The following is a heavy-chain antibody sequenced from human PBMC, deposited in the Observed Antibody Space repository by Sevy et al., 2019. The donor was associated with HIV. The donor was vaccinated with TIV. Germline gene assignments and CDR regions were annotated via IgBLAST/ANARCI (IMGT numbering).Heavy chain of an antibody. V-gene: IGHV3-11*06. J-gene: IGHJ4*02. D-gene: IGHD5-18*01. CDR3: ARVRYNYVSYYFDY. CDR1: GFTFSDYY. CDR2: ISTGSTYT. Sequence: GGSLRLSCVASGFTFSDYYMSWIRQAPGKGLEWVSYISTGSTYTNYADSVKGRFTVSRDNSENSLYLQMNSLRAEDTAVYYCARVRYNYVSYYFDYWGQGTLVTVSS.